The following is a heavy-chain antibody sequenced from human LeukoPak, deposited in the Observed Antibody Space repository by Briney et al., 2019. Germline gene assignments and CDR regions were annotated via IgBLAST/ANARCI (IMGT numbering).Heavy chain of an antibody. D-gene: IGHD2-2*01. CDR1: GFTLSNHA. CDR3: AKCPSSLSCYGVRLDV. J-gene: IGHJ6*02. V-gene: IGHV3-23*01. Sequence: GGSLRLSCVASGFTLSNHALTWVRQAPGKGLEWVSNLGGSGVPTNYANSVKGRFIISRDNSKNTLYLEMNSLGVDDTAIYYCAKCPSSLSCYGVRLDVWGQGTTVTVSS. CDR2: LGGSGVPT.